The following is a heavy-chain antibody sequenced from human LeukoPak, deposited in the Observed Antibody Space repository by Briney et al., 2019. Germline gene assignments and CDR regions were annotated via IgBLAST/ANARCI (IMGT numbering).Heavy chain of an antibody. V-gene: IGHV3-53*01. D-gene: IGHD1-1*01. CDR1: GFSVRSNY. J-gene: IGHJ3*02. Sequence: GGALRLSCAASGFSVRSNYISWVRQAPGKGLEWVSMIYSDGSIFHADSVKGRFTMSRDNSRNTLDLRMNSLRVEDTAVYFCARDRRRLRGMNGDGDAFDIWGQGTMVTVSS. CDR3: ARDRRRLRGMNGDGDAFDI. CDR2: IYSDGSI.